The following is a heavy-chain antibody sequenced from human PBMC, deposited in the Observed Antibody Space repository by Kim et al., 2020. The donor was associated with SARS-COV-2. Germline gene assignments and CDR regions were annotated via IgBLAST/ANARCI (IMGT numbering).Heavy chain of an antibody. V-gene: IGHV4-31*03. D-gene: IGHD3-3*01. CDR3: ARGRITIFGVVRDAFDI. CDR2: IYYSGST. J-gene: IGHJ3*02. Sequence: SETLSLTCTVSGGSISSGGYYWSWIRQHPGKGLEWIGYIYYSGSTYYNPPLKSRVTISVDTSKNQFSLKLSSVTAADTAVYYCARGRITIFGVVRDAFDIWGQGTMVTVSS. CDR1: GGSISSGGYY.